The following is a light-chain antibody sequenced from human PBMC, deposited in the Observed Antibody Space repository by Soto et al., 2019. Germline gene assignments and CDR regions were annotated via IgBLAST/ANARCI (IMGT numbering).Light chain of an antibody. V-gene: IGKV1-39*01. J-gene: IGKJ1*01. CDR1: ESTRRY. Sequence: IQLTQSPSSLSSSVVGRVTITFMASESTRRYLSWYQQKAGKAPNLLIYEVSTLQSGVPSRFSGGGSGTDFTLTINSLQPEDVETYPCTQSHSTPWTFAKANXVEIK. CDR2: EVS. CDR3: TQSHSTPWT.